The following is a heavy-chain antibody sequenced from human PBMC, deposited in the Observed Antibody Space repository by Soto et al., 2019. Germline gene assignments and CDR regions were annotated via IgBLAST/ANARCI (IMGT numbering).Heavy chain of an antibody. CDR3: GRVRVDKAEGWFDP. V-gene: IGHV5-10-1*01. J-gene: IGHJ5*02. D-gene: IGHD5-18*01. CDR2: IDPSDSYA. Sequence: GESLKISCKGSGYSFSSFWITWVRQMPGKGLEWMGRIDPSDSYANYSLSFQGHVTFSADKSINTAYLQWSSLKASDTAMYYCGRVRVDKAEGWFDPWGQGTLVTVSS. CDR1: GYSFSSFW.